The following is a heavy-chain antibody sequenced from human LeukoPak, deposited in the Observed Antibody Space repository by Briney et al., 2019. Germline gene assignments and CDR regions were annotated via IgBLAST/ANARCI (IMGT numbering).Heavy chain of an antibody. CDR1: GGSFSGYY. Sequence: SETLSLTCAVYGGSFSGYYWSWIRQPPGKGQEWIGEINHSGSTNYNPSLKSRVTISVDTSKNQFSLKLSSVTAADTAVYYCARAGYGDFNWFDPWGQGTLVTVSS. D-gene: IGHD4-17*01. J-gene: IGHJ5*02. CDR2: INHSGST. CDR3: ARAGYGDFNWFDP. V-gene: IGHV4-34*01.